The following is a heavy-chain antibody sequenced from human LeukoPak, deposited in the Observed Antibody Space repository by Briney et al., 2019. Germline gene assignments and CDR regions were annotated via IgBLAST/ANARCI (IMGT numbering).Heavy chain of an antibody. V-gene: IGHV3-33*01. CDR2: IWYDGSNK. CDR1: GFTFSSYG. CDR3: ARDYDILTGYPRGGFDY. J-gene: IGHJ4*02. Sequence: GGSLRLSCAASGFTFSSYGMHWVRQAPGKGLEWVAVIWYDGSNKYYADSVKGRFTISRDNSRNTLYLQMNSLRAEDTAVYYCARDYDILTGYPRGGFDYWGQGTLVTVSS. D-gene: IGHD3-9*01.